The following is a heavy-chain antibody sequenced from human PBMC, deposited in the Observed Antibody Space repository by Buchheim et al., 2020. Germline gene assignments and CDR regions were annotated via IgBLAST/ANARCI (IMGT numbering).Heavy chain of an antibody. CDR2: IYYSGST. V-gene: IGHV4-39*01. CDR3: ARLGAFGSSWYPPDY. CDR1: GGSISSSSYY. Sequence: QLQLQESGPGLVKPSETLSLTCTVSGGSISSSSYYWGWIRQPPGKGLEWIGSIYYSGSTYYNPSLKSRVTISVDTSKNQFSLKLSSVTAADTAVYYCARLGAFGSSWYPPDYWGQGTL. D-gene: IGHD6-13*01. J-gene: IGHJ4*02.